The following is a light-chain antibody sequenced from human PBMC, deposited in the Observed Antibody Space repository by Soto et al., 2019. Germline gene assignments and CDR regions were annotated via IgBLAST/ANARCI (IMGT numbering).Light chain of an antibody. CDR2: GAS. V-gene: IGKV3-20*01. CDR3: QQFGSSPGFT. J-gene: IGKJ3*01. CDR1: QSINSRY. Sequence: EIVLTQSPGTLSLSPGERATLSCRASQSINSRYLAWYQQKPGQAPRLLIYGASSRATGIPDRFSGSGPGTDFTLTISRLEPADFAVYYCQQFGSSPGFTFGPGTKVDIK.